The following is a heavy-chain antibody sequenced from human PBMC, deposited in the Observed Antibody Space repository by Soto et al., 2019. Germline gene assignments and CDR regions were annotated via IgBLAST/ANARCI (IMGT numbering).Heavy chain of an antibody. V-gene: IGHV1-8*01. CDR3: ARDQGYYGSGSYYNRPNYYYYYMAV. CDR2: MNPNSGNT. Sequence: ASVKVSCKASGYTFTSYDINWVRQATGQGLEWMGWMNPNSGNTGYAQKFQGRVTMTRNTSISTAYMELSSLRSEDTAVYYCARDQGYYGSGSYYNRPNYYYYYMAVWGKGTTVTVSS. D-gene: IGHD3-10*01. J-gene: IGHJ6*03. CDR1: GYTFTSYD.